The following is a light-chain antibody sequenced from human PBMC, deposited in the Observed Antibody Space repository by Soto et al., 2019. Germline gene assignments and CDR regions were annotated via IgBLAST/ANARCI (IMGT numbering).Light chain of an antibody. J-gene: IGLJ1*01. Sequence: QSALTQPASVSGSPGQSITISCTATSSDISDYRYVSWYQQHPGKVPKLIIYEVSNRPSGISNRFSGSRSGNTASLSISGLQAEDEADYYCTSYTGDTPYVFGTGTKVTVL. CDR3: TSYTGDTPYV. CDR2: EVS. CDR1: SSDISDYRY. V-gene: IGLV2-14*01.